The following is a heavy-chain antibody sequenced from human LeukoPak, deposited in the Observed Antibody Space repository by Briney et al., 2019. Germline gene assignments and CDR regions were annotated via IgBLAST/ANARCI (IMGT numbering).Heavy chain of an antibody. CDR2: ISGSGGGT. CDR1: GFTFSTYS. CDR3: ARTYGDYYYYGMDV. D-gene: IGHD4-17*01. Sequence: GGSLRLSCAASGFTFSTYSMSWVRQAPGKGLEWVPGISGSGGGTYYADSVKGRFTISRDNSKNTLYLQMNSLRAEDTAVYYCARTYGDYYYYGMDVWGQGTTVTVSS. V-gene: IGHV3-23*01. J-gene: IGHJ6*02.